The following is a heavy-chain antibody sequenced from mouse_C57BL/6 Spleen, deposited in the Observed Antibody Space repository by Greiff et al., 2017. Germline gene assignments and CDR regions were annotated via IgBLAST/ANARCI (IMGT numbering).Heavy chain of an antibody. J-gene: IGHJ2*01. CDR3: ARGYGSSLSYYFDY. D-gene: IGHD1-1*01. Sequence: QVQLQQSGAELVKPWASVKLSCKASGYTFTSYWMHWVKQRPGQGLEWIGMIHPNSGSTNYNEKFKSKATLTVDKSSSTAYMQLSSLTSEDSAVYYCARGYGSSLSYYFDYWGQGTTLTVSA. CDR2: IHPNSGST. CDR1: GYTFTSYW. V-gene: IGHV1-64*01.